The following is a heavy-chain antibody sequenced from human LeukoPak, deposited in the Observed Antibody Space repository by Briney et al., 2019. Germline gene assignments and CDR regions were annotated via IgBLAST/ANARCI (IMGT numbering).Heavy chain of an antibody. CDR2: INPNSGGT. Sequence: GASVKVSCKASGYTFIGYYMHWVRQAPGQGLEWMGWINPNSGGTNYAQKFQGRATMTRDRSISTAYMELSRLRSDDTAVYYCAKGHTIRSFDSWGQGTLVTVSS. V-gene: IGHV1-2*02. CDR3: AKGHTIRSFDS. CDR1: GYTFIGYY. J-gene: IGHJ4*02. D-gene: IGHD1-14*01.